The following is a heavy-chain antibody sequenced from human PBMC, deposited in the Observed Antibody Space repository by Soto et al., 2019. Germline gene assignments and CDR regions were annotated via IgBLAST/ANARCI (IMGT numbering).Heavy chain of an antibody. V-gene: IGHV1-2*02. CDR1: GYIFTGYY. D-gene: IGHD1-7*01. J-gene: IGHJ4*02. CDR3: GRGRSGELVVFY. CDR2: ISPNTGGT. Sequence: VASVKVSCKASGYIFTGYYIRWVRQAPGQGREWMGEISPNTGGTKYAQKFQGRVTMTRDTSITTVYMELSNLSPDDTAVYYCGRGRSGELVVFYWGQGTPVTVSS.